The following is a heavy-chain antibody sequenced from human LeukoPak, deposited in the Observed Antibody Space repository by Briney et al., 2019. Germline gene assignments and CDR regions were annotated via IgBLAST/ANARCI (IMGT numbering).Heavy chain of an antibody. CDR2: ISGSGGST. D-gene: IGHD4-11*01. CDR3: AKDDYSNYSPGMGY. J-gene: IGHJ4*02. CDR1: GFTFSSYA. V-gene: IGHV3-23*01. Sequence: GGSLRLSCAAPGFTFSSYAMSWVRQAPGKGLEWVSAISGSGGSTYYADSVKGRLTISRDNSKNTLYLQMNSLRAEDTAVYYCAKDDYSNYSPGMGYWGQGTLVTVSS.